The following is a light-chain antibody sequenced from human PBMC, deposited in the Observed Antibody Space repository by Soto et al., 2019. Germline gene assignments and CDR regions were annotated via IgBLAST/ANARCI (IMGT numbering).Light chain of an antibody. CDR3: QQYGSSPLT. CDR2: TAS. CDR1: QSIASNY. Sequence: DIVLTQSPGTLSLSPGERATLSCRASQSIASNYLAWYQQKPGQSPRLLIYTASSRATGIPDRFSGSGSGTDFTLTISRLEPEDFAVYYCQQYGSSPLTFGPGTKVDIK. V-gene: IGKV3-20*01. J-gene: IGKJ3*01.